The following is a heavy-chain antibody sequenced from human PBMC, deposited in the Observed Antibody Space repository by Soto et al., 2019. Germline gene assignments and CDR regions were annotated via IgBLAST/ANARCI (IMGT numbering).Heavy chain of an antibody. J-gene: IGHJ6*02. CDR3: ARGTTTSAFSAMDV. CDR1: GFTFSYHA. CDR2: ISYDGDNK. D-gene: IGHD1-1*01. Sequence: QVQLVESGGGVVQPGRSLRLSCAASGFTFSYHALNWVRQAPGKGLEWVAVISYDGDNKYIAESVKGRFTISRDNSKNTVSLQMNSLRTEDTAMYVCARGTTTSAFSAMDVWGQATTVTVSS. V-gene: IGHV3-30-3*01.